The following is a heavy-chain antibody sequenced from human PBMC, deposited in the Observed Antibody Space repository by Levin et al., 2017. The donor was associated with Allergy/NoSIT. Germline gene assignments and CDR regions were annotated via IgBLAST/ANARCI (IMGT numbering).Heavy chain of an antibody. CDR1: GYSFTSYW. Sequence: GESLKISCKVSGYSFTSYWITWVRQMPGKGLEWMGRIDPYGSYTNYSPSFQGHVTISVDKSISTAYLQWSSLKASDTAMYYCARLGLPNYSGSGRNYGMDVWGQGTTVTVSS. V-gene: IGHV5-10-1*01. CDR2: IDPYGSYT. CDR3: ARLGLPNYSGSGRNYGMDV. D-gene: IGHD3-10*01. J-gene: IGHJ6*02.